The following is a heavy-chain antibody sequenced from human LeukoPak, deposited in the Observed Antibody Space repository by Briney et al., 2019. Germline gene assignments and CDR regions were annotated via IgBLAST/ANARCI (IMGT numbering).Heavy chain of an antibody. CDR2: INPKSGGT. Sequence: GASVKVSCKASGYTFTGYYMHWVRQAPGQGLEWMGWINPKSGGTNYAQKFQGRVTMTRDMSINTAYMDLSSLRSDDTAVYYCARDRAILAMDYEFDYWGQGTLVTVSS. D-gene: IGHD3-16*01. CDR3: ARDRAILAMDYEFDY. CDR1: GYTFTGYY. V-gene: IGHV1-2*02. J-gene: IGHJ4*02.